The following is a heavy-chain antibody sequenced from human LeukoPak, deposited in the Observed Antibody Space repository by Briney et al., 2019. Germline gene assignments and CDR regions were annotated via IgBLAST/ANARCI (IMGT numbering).Heavy chain of an antibody. CDR3: AKGSRSSRGSFDY. Sequence: GRSLRLSCAASGFTFDDYAMHWVRQAPGKGLEWVSGISWNSGSIGYADSVKGRFTISRDNAKNSLYSQMNSLRAEDTALYYCAKGSRSSRGSFDYWGQGTLVTVSS. J-gene: IGHJ4*02. CDR1: GFTFDDYA. CDR2: ISWNSGSI. V-gene: IGHV3-9*01. D-gene: IGHD6-13*01.